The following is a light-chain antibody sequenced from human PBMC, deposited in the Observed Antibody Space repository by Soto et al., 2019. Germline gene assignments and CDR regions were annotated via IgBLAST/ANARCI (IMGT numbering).Light chain of an antibody. CDR2: GAS. CDR1: QSVSSSY. Sequence: EIVLTQSPGTLSLSPGERATLSCRASQSVSSSYLAWYQQKPGQAPRLLIYGASSRATGIPDRFSGSGSGTEFTLTIIGLQSEDFAVYYCQQYNNWPAFGQGTKVDI. V-gene: IGKV3-20*01. J-gene: IGKJ1*01. CDR3: QQYNNWPA.